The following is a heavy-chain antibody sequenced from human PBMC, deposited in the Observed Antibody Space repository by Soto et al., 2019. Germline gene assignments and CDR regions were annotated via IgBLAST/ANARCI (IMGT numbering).Heavy chain of an antibody. J-gene: IGHJ5*02. CDR2: VTGRSSTR. CDR1: GFTSMSYG. V-gene: IGHV3-48*01. Sequence: GGSLRLSCAASGFTSMSYGMDWVRQAPGKGLEWVSYVTGRSSTRFYADTVKGRFTISRDNAKNALYLQMTSLRVEDTAVYYCARDSTAVPAGANITMNWFDPWGQGTLVTVSS. CDR3: ARDSTAVPAGANITMNWFDP. D-gene: IGHD4-17*01.